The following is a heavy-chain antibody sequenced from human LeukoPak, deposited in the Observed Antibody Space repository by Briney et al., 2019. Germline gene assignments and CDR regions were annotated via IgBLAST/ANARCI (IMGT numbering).Heavy chain of an antibody. D-gene: IGHD3-22*01. CDR3: AKDDRYYYDSSGYYYDY. J-gene: IGHJ4*02. V-gene: IGHV3-23*01. CDR2: ISGSGGST. CDR1: GFTFRNNW. Sequence: GGSLRLSCAASGFTFRNNWMSWVRQAPGKGLEWVSAISGSGGSTYYADSVKGRFTISRDNSKNTLYLQMNSLRAEDTAVYYCAKDDRYYYDSSGYYYDYWGQGTLVTVSS.